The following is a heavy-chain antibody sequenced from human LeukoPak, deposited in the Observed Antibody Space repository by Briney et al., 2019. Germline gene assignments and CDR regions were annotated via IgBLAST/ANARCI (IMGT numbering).Heavy chain of an antibody. CDR2: ISESSSII. V-gene: IGHV3-48*03. Sequence: GGSLRLSCAASGFTFSSYEMNWVRQAPGKGLEWLSYISESSSIIYYADSVKGRFTISRDNAKNSLSLQMNSLRVEDTAVYYCATKVAGTSHFSDWGQGTLVTVSS. D-gene: IGHD6-19*01. CDR3: ATKVAGTSHFSD. J-gene: IGHJ4*02. CDR1: GFTFSSYE.